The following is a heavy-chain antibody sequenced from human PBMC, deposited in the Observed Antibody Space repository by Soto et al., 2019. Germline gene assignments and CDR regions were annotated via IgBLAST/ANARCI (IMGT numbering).Heavy chain of an antibody. V-gene: IGHV3-7*01. CDR2: INQDGSDK. CDR3: ARSCRHTLDP. Sequence: EVQLVESGGGLVQPGGSLRLSCAASGPSFSNHWMTWVRQVSGKGLEWVANINQDGSDKYYAESVKGRFTISRDNVKNSLSLQMNSLRVEDTAVYYCARSCRHTLDPWGQGALVTVSS. J-gene: IGHJ5*02. D-gene: IGHD3-10*01. CDR1: GPSFSNHW.